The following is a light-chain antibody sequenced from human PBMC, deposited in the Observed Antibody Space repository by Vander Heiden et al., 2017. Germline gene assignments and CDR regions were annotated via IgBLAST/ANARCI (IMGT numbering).Light chain of an antibody. CDR3: CSYAGSSTFYWV. CDR1: SSNIGIYNL. V-gene: IGLV2-23*02. J-gene: IGLJ3*02. CDR2: EVS. Sequence: QSALTQPASVSGSPGQSITISCAGSSSNIGIYNLVSWYQQHPGKAPNLMIYEVSKRPSGVSNRFSGSKSGNTASLTISGLRAEDEADYYCCSYAGSSTFYWVFGGGTKLTVL.